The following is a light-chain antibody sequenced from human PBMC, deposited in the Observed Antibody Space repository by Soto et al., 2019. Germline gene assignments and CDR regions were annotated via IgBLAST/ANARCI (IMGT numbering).Light chain of an antibody. Sequence: ERVMTQSPATLSVSPGERATLSCRASQSVSSNLAWYQQIPGQAPRLLIYGASTRATGIPGRFSGSGSGTEFTLTISSLQSENFAVYYCQQYNNWPPWTFGQGTKVEIK. J-gene: IGKJ1*01. CDR2: GAS. CDR1: QSVSSN. V-gene: IGKV3-15*01. CDR3: QQYNNWPPWT.